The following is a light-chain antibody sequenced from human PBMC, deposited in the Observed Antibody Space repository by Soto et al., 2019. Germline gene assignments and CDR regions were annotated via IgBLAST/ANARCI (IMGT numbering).Light chain of an antibody. CDR3: QQYNNWPPWT. V-gene: IGKV3-15*01. Sequence: EIVMTQSPATLSVSPGERDTLSCRAIQSISSNLAWYQQKPGQAPRLLIYGASTRATGIPHRFSGSGSGTDFTHTIPRLQSEDFVVYHCQQYNNWPPWTFGQGTRVEVK. CDR1: QSISSN. J-gene: IGKJ1*01. CDR2: GAS.